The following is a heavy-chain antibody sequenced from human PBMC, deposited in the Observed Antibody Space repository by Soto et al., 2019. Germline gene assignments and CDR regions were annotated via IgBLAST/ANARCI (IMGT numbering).Heavy chain of an antibody. CDR1: GFTFSSYS. CDR2: ISSSSSTI. CDR3: ARGGGLITIFGVVSEFDY. D-gene: IGHD3-3*01. Sequence: GGSLRLSCAASGFTFSSYSMNWVRQAPGKGLEWVSYISSSSSTIYYADSVKGRFTISRDNAKNSLYLQMNSLRAEDTAVYYCARGGGLITIFGVVSEFDYWGQGTLVTVSS. V-gene: IGHV3-48*01. J-gene: IGHJ4*02.